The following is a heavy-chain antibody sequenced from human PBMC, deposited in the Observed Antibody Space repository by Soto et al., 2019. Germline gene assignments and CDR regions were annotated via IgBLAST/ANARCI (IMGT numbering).Heavy chain of an antibody. CDR2: ISYDGSNK. Sequence: QVPLVESGGGVVQPGRSLRLSCAASGFTFSSYGMHWVRQAPGKGLEWVAVISYDGSNKYYADSVKGRFTISRDNSKNTLYLQMNSLRAEDTAVYYCAKPASDPPPFDYWGQGTLVTVSS. CDR3: AKPASDPPPFDY. J-gene: IGHJ4*02. CDR1: GFTFSSYG. D-gene: IGHD3-10*01. V-gene: IGHV3-30*18.